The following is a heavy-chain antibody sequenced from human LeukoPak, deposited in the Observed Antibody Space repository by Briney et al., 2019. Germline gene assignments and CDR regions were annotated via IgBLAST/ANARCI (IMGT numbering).Heavy chain of an antibody. CDR1: GFPFSSYE. J-gene: IGHJ3*02. Sequence: GSLRLSFAASGFPFSSYEMNWVRPAPGKGLEWVSYISSSGSTIYYADSVKGRFTISRDNAKNSLYLQMNSLRAEDTAVYYCARDLITMIVPGAFDIWGQGTMVTVSS. CDR2: ISSSGSTI. D-gene: IGHD3-22*01. CDR3: ARDLITMIVPGAFDI. V-gene: IGHV3-48*03.